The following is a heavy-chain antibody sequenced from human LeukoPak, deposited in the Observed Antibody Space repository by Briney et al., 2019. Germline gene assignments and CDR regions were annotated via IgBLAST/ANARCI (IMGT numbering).Heavy chain of an antibody. D-gene: IGHD3-22*01. Sequence: GASVKVSCKASGYTFTSYGISWVRQAPGQGLEWMGWISAYNGNTNYAQKLQGRVTMTTDTSTSTAYMELRSLRSDDTAVYYCARGTYYYDSSGVRNWFDPWGQGTLVTVSS. CDR1: GYTFTSYG. V-gene: IGHV1-18*01. CDR2: ISAYNGNT. J-gene: IGHJ5*02. CDR3: ARGTYYYDSSGVRNWFDP.